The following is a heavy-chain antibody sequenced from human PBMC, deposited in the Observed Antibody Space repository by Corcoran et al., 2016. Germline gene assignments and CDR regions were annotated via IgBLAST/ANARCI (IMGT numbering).Heavy chain of an antibody. Sequence: QVQLVQSGAEVKKPGSSVKVSCKASGGTFSSYAISWVRQAPGQGLEWMGGIIPIFGTANYAQKFQGRVTITADESTSTAYMELSSLRSEDTAVYYCARVSQQSFWSGYYYYGMDVWGQGTTVTVSS. CDR2: IIPIFGTA. CDR1: GGTFSSYA. V-gene: IGHV1-69*01. J-gene: IGHJ6*02. CDR3: ARVSQQSFWSGYYYYGMDV. D-gene: IGHD3-3*01.